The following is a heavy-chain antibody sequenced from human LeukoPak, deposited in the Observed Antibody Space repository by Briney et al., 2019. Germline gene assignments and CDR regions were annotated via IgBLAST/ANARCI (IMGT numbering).Heavy chain of an antibody. CDR1: GGSINDAS. CDR3: ARVGTYYRSLDS. J-gene: IGHJ4*02. V-gene: IGHV4-59*01. CDR2: IYHSGGT. Sequence: SETLSLTCTVSGGSINDASWNWLREPPGQGLEWIGYIYHSGGTNYNPSLKSRVTISLDTSKNQFSLKLSSVTAADTAVYYCARVGTYYRSLDSWGQGTLVTVSS. D-gene: IGHD3-10*01.